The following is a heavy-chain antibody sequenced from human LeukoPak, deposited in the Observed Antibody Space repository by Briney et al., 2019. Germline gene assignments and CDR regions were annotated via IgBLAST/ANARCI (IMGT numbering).Heavy chain of an antibody. CDR2: IDPSDSYT. Sequence: GESLKISCKGSGYSFTSYWISWVRQMPGKGLEWMGRIDPSDSYTNYSPSFQGHVTISADKSISPAYLQWSSLKASDTAMYYCASPGYSSSWYPEDYYGMDVWGQGTTVTVSS. J-gene: IGHJ6*02. V-gene: IGHV5-10-1*01. D-gene: IGHD6-13*01. CDR3: ASPGYSSSWYPEDYYGMDV. CDR1: GYSFTSYW.